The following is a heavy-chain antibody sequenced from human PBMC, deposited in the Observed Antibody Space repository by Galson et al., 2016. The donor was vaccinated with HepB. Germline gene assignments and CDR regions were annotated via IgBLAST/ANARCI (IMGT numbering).Heavy chain of an antibody. V-gene: IGHV3-53*01. CDR2: IYSGGST. D-gene: IGHD3-16*02. Sequence: SLRLSCAASGFTVSNNYMSWVRQAPGKGLEWVSLIYSGGSTSYADSVRGRFTISRDHFKNTLYLQMNSLRADDTAVYFCTCGRSPGAYWGQGTLVTVSS. J-gene: IGHJ4*02. CDR1: GFTVSNNY. CDR3: TCGRSPGAY.